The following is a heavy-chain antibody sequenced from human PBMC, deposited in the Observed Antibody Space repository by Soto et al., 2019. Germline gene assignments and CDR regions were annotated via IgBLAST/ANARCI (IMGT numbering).Heavy chain of an antibody. CDR1: GGSISSYY. D-gene: IGHD1-26*01. Sequence: NPSETLSLTCTVSGGSISSYYWSWIRQPPGKGLEWVGYIYYSGSTNYNPSLKSRVTISVDPSKNQFSLKLSSVTAADTAVYYCARGRRWELLDAFDIWGQGTMVTASS. CDR2: IYYSGST. V-gene: IGHV4-59*01. CDR3: ARGRRWELLDAFDI. J-gene: IGHJ3*02.